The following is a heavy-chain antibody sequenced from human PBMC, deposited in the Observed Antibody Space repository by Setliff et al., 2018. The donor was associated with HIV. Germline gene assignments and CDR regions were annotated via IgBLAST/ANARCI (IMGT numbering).Heavy chain of an antibody. CDR2: IIPIFGTA. CDR3: ARDVEHMMDV. CDR1: GGTFSSYA. J-gene: IGHJ6*02. Sequence: ASVKVSCKASGGTFSSYAISWVRQAPGQGLEWMGGIIPIFGTANYAQKFQGRVTITTDESTSTAYMELSSLRFDDTAVYYCARDVEHMMDVWGQGTTVTVSS. V-gene: IGHV1-69*05.